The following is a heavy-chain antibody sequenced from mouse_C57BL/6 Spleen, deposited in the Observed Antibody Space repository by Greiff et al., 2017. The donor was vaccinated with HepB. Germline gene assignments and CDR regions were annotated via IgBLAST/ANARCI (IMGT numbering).Heavy chain of an antibody. CDR1: GYTFTDYY. D-gene: IGHD2-4*01. Sequence: QVQLQQSGAELVRPGASVKLSCKASGYTFTDYYINWVKQRPGQGLEWIARIYPGSGNTYYNEKFKGKATLTAEKSSSAAYMQLSSLTSEDSAVYFCAREDYDRFYAMDYWGQGTSVTVSS. CDR3: AREDYDRFYAMDY. J-gene: IGHJ4*01. V-gene: IGHV1-76*01. CDR2: IYPGSGNT.